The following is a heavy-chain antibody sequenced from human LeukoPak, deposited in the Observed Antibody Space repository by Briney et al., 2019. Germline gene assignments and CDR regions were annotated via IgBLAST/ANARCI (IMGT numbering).Heavy chain of an antibody. CDR1: GGTFSSYA. Sequence: SVKVSCKASGGTFSSYAISWVRQAPGQGLEWMGGIIPIFGTANYAQKLQGRVTVTTDTSTSTAYMELRSLRSDDTAVYYCARGWELHNWFDPWGQGTLVTVSS. J-gene: IGHJ5*02. D-gene: IGHD1-26*01. CDR2: IIPIFGTA. V-gene: IGHV1-69*05. CDR3: ARGWELHNWFDP.